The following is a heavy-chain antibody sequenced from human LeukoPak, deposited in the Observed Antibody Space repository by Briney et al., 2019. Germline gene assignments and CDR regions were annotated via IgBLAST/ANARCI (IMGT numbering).Heavy chain of an antibody. CDR2: INPNSGHI. Sequence: GASVKVSCRTSGYTFTNYDINWVRQAAGQGLEWMGWINPNSGHIGYPQKFRGRVTMTRDTSINTAYMELTSLTSDDTAVYYCVRVAGYYYYHMDVWGKGTTVSISS. V-gene: IGHV1-8*01. J-gene: IGHJ6*03. CDR1: GYTFTNYD. CDR3: VRVAGYYYYHMDV. D-gene: IGHD2-15*01.